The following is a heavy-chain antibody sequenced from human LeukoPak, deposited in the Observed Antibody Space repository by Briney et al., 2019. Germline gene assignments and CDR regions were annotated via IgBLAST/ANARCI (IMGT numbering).Heavy chain of an antibody. J-gene: IGHJ5*02. V-gene: IGHV3-11*04. D-gene: IGHD6-19*01. Sequence: GGSLRLSCAASGFTFSDYYMSWIRQAPGKGLEWVSYISSSGSTIYYADSVKGRFTISRDNAKNSLYLQMNSLRAEDTAVYYCARGDSSGWYMAWFDPWGQGTLVTVSS. CDR3: ARGDSSGWYMAWFDP. CDR1: GFTFSDYY. CDR2: ISSSGSTI.